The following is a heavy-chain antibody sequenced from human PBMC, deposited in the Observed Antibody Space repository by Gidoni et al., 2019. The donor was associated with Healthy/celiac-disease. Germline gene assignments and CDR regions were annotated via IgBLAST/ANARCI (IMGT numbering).Heavy chain of an antibody. V-gene: IGHV3-7*01. CDR1: CFIFPRHW. CDR2: IKQDGSEK. J-gene: IGHJ5*02. Sequence: EVQLVESGRGLVQPGRSLRLSWAATCFIFPRHWLTWVRQAPGKGLEWVANIKQDGSEKYYVDSVKGRFTSSRDNAKNSRYRQMNSLRAEDTAVYYCAREGRLYSSSYYNWFDPWGQGTLVTVSS. CDR3: AREGRLYSSSYYNWFDP. D-gene: IGHD6-13*01.